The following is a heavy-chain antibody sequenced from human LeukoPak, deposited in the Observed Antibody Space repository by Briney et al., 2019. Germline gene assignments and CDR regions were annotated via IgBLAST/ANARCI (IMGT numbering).Heavy chain of an antibody. D-gene: IGHD3-22*01. CDR2: IYYIGNT. CDR3: VRVVEYYDSSGYYETYFFDY. J-gene: IGHJ4*02. CDR1: GGSISSYY. Sequence: SETLSLTCSVSGGSISSYYWSWIRQPPGKGLEWIGYIYYIGNTNYNPSLQSRVTISVDTSKDQFSLKLSSVTAADTAVYYCVRVVEYYDSSGYYETYFFDYWGQGTLVTVSS. V-gene: IGHV4-59*01.